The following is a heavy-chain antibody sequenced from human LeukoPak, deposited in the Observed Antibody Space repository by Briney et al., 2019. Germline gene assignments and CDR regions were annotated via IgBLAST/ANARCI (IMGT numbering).Heavy chain of an antibody. D-gene: IGHD2-15*01. CDR2: INPSGGST. Sequence: ASVKVSCKASGYTFTSYYMHWVRQAPGQGLEWMGIINPSGGSTSYAQKFQGRVTMTRDTSTSTVYMELSSLRSEDTAVYYCAREGPPRVVVVAATADGGFDPWGQGTLVTVSS. CDR1: GYTFTSYY. V-gene: IGHV1-46*01. J-gene: IGHJ5*02. CDR3: AREGPPRVVVVAATADGGFDP.